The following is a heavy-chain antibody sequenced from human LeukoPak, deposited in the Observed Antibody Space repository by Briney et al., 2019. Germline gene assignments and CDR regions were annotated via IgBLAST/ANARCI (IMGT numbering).Heavy chain of an antibody. CDR1: GGSISSYY. J-gene: IGHJ3*02. CDR3: ATLTGGDDAFDI. CDR2: IYYSGST. V-gene: IGHV4-59*01. Sequence: SEALSLTCTVSGGSISSYYWSWIRQPPGKGLEWIGYIYYSGSTNYNPSLKSRVTISVLTSKNRFSLKLSSVTAADTAVYYCATLTGGDDAFDIWGQGTMVTVSS. D-gene: IGHD4-23*01.